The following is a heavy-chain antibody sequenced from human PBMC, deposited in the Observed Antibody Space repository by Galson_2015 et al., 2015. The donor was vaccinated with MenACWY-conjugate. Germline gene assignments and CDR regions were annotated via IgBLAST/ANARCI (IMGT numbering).Heavy chain of an antibody. V-gene: IGHV3-7*03. CDR2: IKKDGSEK. CDR1: GFTFRNYW. Sequence: SLRLSCAASGFTFRNYWMTWVRQAPGEGLEWVASIKKDGSEKYYVDSVKGRFTISRDNAKNSLYLEMNSLRVEDTAVYSCARGHYGRDVWGQGTTVTASS. CDR3: ARGHYGRDV. J-gene: IGHJ6*02.